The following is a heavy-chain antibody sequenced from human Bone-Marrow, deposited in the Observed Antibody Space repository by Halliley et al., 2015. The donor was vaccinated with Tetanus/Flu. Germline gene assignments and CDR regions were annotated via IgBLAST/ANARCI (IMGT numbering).Heavy chain of an antibody. CDR2: IYYSGST. CDR3: ASGTGWTPDD. D-gene: IGHD1-26*01. Sequence: TLSLTCTISGGSINKYYWSWIRQPPGKGLEWIGYIYYSGSTNYNPSLKSRVTISLDRSKNQVSLRLSSVTAADTAVYYCASGTGWTPDDWGQGTLVTVSS. CDR1: GGSINKYY. J-gene: IGHJ4*02. V-gene: IGHV4-59*01.